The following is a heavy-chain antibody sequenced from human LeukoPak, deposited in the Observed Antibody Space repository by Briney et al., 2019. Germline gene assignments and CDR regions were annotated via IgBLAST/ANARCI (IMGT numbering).Heavy chain of an antibody. CDR3: ARQIAVADPFDY. J-gene: IGHJ4*02. CDR2: IYYSGST. V-gene: IGHV4-39*07. Sequence: SETLSLTCTVSGGSISSSSYYWGWIRQPPGKGLEWIGSIYYSGSTYYSPSLKSRVTISVDTSKNQFSLKLSSVTAADTAVYYCARQIAVADPFDYWGQGTLVTVSS. D-gene: IGHD6-19*01. CDR1: GGSISSSSYY.